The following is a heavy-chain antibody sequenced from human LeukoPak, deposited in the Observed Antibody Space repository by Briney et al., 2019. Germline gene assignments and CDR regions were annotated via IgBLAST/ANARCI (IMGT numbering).Heavy chain of an antibody. Sequence: PSETLSLTCAVYGGSFSGYYWSWIRQPPGKGLEWIGEINHSGSTNYNPSLKSRVTISVGTSKNQFSLKLSSVTAADTAVYYCARGGDSSSWPIDYWGQGTLVTVSS. J-gene: IGHJ4*02. CDR2: INHSGST. CDR3: ARGGDSSSWPIDY. CDR1: GGSFSGYY. V-gene: IGHV4-34*01. D-gene: IGHD6-13*01.